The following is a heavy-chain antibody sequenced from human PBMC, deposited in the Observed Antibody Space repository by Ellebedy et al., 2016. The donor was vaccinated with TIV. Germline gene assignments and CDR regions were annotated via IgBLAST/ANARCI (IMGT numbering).Heavy chain of an antibody. CDR1: GFTFSSYA. Sequence: GGSLRLSXAASGFTFSSYAMSWVRQAPGKGLEWVSAISGSGGSTYYADSVKGRFTISRDNSKNTLYLQMNSLRAEDTAVYYCAKAAEVTMIVVATRGRTDFDYWGQGTLVTVSS. CDR2: ISGSGGST. V-gene: IGHV3-23*01. J-gene: IGHJ4*02. D-gene: IGHD3-22*01. CDR3: AKAAEVTMIVVATRGRTDFDY.